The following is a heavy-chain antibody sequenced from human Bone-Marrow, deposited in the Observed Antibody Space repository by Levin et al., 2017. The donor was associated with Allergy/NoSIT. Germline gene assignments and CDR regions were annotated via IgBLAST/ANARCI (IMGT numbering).Heavy chain of an antibody. J-gene: IGHJ4*02. CDR2: INAYNGNT. CDR3: AREDGLGSYYNGFDY. Sequence: ASVKVSCKTSGYTLSNYGLSWVRQAPGQGLEWMGWINAYNGNTIYAQNLQGRVTMTIDTSTATAYMELRSLTSDDTAVYHCAREDGLGSYYNGFDYWGRGTLVTVSS. D-gene: IGHD3-10*01. V-gene: IGHV1-18*01. CDR1: GYTLSNYG.